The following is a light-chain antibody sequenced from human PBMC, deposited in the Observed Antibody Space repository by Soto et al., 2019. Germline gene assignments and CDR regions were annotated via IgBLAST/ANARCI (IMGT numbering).Light chain of an antibody. Sequence: DIQMTQSPSTLSASVGDRVIITCRASQSISGWLAWYQQKPGKAPKLLIYKASTLESGVPSRFSSSGSGTEFTLTISSLQPDDFATYYCQQYDTYWTFGQGTKVEIK. CDR1: QSISGW. V-gene: IGKV1-5*03. CDR3: QQYDTYWT. J-gene: IGKJ1*01. CDR2: KAS.